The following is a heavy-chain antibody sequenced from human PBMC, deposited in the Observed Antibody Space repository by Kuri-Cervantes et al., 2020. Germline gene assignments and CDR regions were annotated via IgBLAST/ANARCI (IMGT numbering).Heavy chain of an antibody. D-gene: IGHD3-9*01. CDR3: ARERRDYDILTGYFVARSFDI. V-gene: IGHV1-8*02. CDR1: GYTFTGYY. J-gene: IGHJ3*02. CDR2: MNPNSGNT. Sequence: ASVKVSCKASGYTFTGYYMHWLRQATGQGLEWMGWMNPNSGNTGYAQKLQGRVTMTRKTSISTAYMELSSLRSEDTAVYYCARERRDYDILTGYFVARSFDIWGQGTTVTVSS.